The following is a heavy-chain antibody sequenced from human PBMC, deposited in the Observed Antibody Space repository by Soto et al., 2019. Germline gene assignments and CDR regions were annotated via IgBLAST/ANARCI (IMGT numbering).Heavy chain of an antibody. CDR3: AKNSNWNDEGVDAFDS. J-gene: IGHJ3*02. Sequence: ASVKVASKASGYTVTSSVISWVRQTPGQGLEWMGWISAYNGNTNYAQKLQGRVTMTTDTSTSTAYMELRSLRSDDTAVYHCAKNSNWNDEGVDAFDSGGQGTMVTVSS. D-gene: IGHD1-20*01. CDR1: GYTVTSSV. CDR2: ISAYNGNT. V-gene: IGHV1-18*01.